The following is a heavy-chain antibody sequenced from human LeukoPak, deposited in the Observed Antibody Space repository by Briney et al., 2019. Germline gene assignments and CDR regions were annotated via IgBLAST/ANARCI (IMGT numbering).Heavy chain of an antibody. CDR2: ISPILSIA. CDR1: GGTFSSYA. Sequence: ASVKVSCKASGGTFSSYAISWVRHPHGPGIELMGRISPILSIANYAHKFQDRVTITANKSTSTAYLGLSSRGSEDTGLYYCARRLCYYVSGSDCNEPWGQGTLVSVSS. V-gene: IGHV1-69*04. J-gene: IGHJ5*02. D-gene: IGHD3-10*01. CDR3: ARRLCYYVSGSDCNEP.